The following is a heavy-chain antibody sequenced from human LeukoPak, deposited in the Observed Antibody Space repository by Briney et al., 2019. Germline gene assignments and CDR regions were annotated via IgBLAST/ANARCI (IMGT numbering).Heavy chain of an antibody. Sequence: ASVTVSYKVSGYTLTELSMHWVRQAPGKGLEWMGGFDPEDGETIYAQKFQGRVTMTEGTSTDTAYMELSSLRSEDTAVYYCATDSSSSDRAYYYYGMDVWGQGTTVTVSS. CDR3: ATDSSSSDRAYYYYGMDV. D-gene: IGHD6-6*01. CDR1: GYTLTELS. J-gene: IGHJ6*02. CDR2: FDPEDGET. V-gene: IGHV1-24*01.